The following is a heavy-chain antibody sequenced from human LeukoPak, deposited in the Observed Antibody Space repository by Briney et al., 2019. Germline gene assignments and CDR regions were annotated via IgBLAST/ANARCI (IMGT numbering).Heavy chain of an antibody. Sequence: GGSLRLSCAASGFTFDDYGMSWVRQAPGKGLEWVSGINWNGDSTGYADSVKGRFTLSRDNAKNSLYLQMNSLRADDTALYYCARGGYYDNSGASDYWGQGTLVTVSS. D-gene: IGHD3-22*01. V-gene: IGHV3-20*04. CDR3: ARGGYYDNSGASDY. CDR1: GFTFDDYG. J-gene: IGHJ4*02. CDR2: INWNGDST.